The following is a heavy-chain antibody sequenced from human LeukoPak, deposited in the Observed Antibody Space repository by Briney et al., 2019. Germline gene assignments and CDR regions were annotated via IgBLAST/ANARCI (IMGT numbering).Heavy chain of an antibody. CDR3: ARGNVVVAAVDY. D-gene: IGHD2-15*01. Sequence: ASVKVSCKASGYTFTSYDINWVRQATGQGLEWMGWMNPNSGNTGYAQKFQGRVTITRNTSISTAYMELSSLRSEDTAVYYCARGNVVVAAVDYWGQGTLVTVSS. J-gene: IGHJ4*02. V-gene: IGHV1-8*03. CDR1: GYTFTSYD. CDR2: MNPNSGNT.